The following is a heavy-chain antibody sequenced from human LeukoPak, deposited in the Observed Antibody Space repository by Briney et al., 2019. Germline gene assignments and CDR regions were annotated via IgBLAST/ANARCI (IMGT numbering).Heavy chain of an antibody. CDR2: ISLSTSGK. D-gene: IGHD3-22*01. V-gene: IGHV3-23*01. J-gene: IGHJ4*02. CDR1: GFTFSDYD. Sequence: GGSLRLSCAASGFTFSDYDMSWVRQAPGKGLEWVSSISLSTSGKTYADSVKGRFTMSRDNSKNTLHLQMNSLRAEDTAVYYCARVRADSSGHDIDYWGQGTLVTVSS. CDR3: ARVRADSSGHDIDY.